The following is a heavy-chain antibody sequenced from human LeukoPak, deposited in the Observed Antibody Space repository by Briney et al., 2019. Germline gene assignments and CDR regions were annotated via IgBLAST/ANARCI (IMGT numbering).Heavy chain of an antibody. Sequence: SETLSLTCGVSGGSISGTNWWRWVRQPPGQGLEWIGEISLRGLTNYNPSLRSRLTMSLDESKNQVSLNLTSVTAADTAVYYCSRESGPFSPFGFWGQGTLVSVHS. V-gene: IGHV4-4*02. J-gene: IGHJ4*02. CDR2: ISLRGLT. D-gene: IGHD1-26*01. CDR3: SRESGPFSPFGF. CDR1: GGSISGTNW.